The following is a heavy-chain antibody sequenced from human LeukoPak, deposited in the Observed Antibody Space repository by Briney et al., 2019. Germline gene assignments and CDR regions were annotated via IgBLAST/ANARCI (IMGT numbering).Heavy chain of an antibody. CDR3: ARGNWEVITPDY. Sequence: AETLSLTCTLSGGSISTYYWSWIRQPPGKGLEWIGYSYYSGCTNYNPSPKSRVTISIDTSKNQFSLKLSSVTAADTAVYYCARGNWEVITPDYWGQGTLVTVSS. CDR2: SYYSGCT. V-gene: IGHV4-59*01. CDR1: GGSISTYY. D-gene: IGHD3-22*01. J-gene: IGHJ4*02.